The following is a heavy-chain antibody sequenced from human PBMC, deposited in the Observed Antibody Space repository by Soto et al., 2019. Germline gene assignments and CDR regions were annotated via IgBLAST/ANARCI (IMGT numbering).Heavy chain of an antibody. J-gene: IGHJ6*02. CDR1: GGTFSSYA. Sequence: QVQLVQSGAEVKKPGSSVKVSCKASGGTFSSYAISWVRQAPGQGLEWMGGIIPIFGTANYAQKFQGRVTITADESTSTDYMELSSLRSEDTAVYYCARGGGIAAAGTYYYYGMDVWGQGTTVTVSS. V-gene: IGHV1-69*01. CDR2: IIPIFGTA. CDR3: ARGGGIAAAGTYYYYGMDV. D-gene: IGHD6-13*01.